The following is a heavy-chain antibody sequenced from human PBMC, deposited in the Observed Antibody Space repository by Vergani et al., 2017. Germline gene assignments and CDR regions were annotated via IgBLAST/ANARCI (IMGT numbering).Heavy chain of an antibody. CDR2: ISYDGSNK. D-gene: IGHD1-7*01. CDR3: ASSAGTYDAFDI. CDR1: GFTFSSYG. V-gene: IGHV3-30*03. J-gene: IGHJ3*02. Sequence: QVQLVESGGGVVQPGRSLRLSCAASGFTFSSYGMHWVRQAPGNGLEWVAVISYDGSNKYYADSVKGRFTISRDNSKNTLYLQMNSLRAEDTAVYYCASSAGTYDAFDIWGQGTMVTVSS.